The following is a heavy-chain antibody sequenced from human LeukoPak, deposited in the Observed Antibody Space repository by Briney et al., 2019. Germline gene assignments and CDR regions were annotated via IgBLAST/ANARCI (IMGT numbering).Heavy chain of an antibody. V-gene: IGHV3-23*01. J-gene: IGHJ4*02. CDR2: ISGSSDST. CDR3: AKVAYYYGSGSYYKSPLDY. CDR1: GFTFSSYA. Sequence: PGGSLRLSCAASGFTFSSYAMSWVRQAPGKGLEWVSVISGSSDSTYYADSVKGRVTISRDNSKNTLYLQMSNLRAEDTAVYYCAKVAYYYGSGSYYKSPLDYWGQGTLVTVSS. D-gene: IGHD3-10*01.